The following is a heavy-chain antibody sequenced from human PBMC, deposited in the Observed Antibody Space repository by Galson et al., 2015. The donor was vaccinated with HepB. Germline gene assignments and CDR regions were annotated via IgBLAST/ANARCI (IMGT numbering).Heavy chain of an antibody. V-gene: IGHV1-2*06. D-gene: IGHD3-16*01. CDR2: INPNSGGT. Sequence: SVKVSCKASGYTFTGYYMHWVRQAPGQGLEWMGRINPNSGGTNYAQKFQGRVTMTRDTSISTAYMELSRLRSDDTAVYYCGREPTGWGNFDYWGQGTLVTVSS. CDR1: GYTFTGYY. J-gene: IGHJ4*02. CDR3: GREPTGWGNFDY.